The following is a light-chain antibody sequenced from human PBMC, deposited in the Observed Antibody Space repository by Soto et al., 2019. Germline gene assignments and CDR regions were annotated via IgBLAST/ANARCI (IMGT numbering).Light chain of an antibody. J-gene: IGLJ1*01. Sequence: QSVLTQPPSASGTPGQRVTISCSGSNSNVGNNTVNWYQQFPGTSPRLLIEGYNQRPSGVPDRFSGSKSGNTASLTVSGLQAADEADYFCKSYAGSNTYVFGSGTKLTVL. CDR3: KSYAGSNTYV. CDR2: GYN. CDR1: NSNVGNNT. V-gene: IGLV1-44*01.